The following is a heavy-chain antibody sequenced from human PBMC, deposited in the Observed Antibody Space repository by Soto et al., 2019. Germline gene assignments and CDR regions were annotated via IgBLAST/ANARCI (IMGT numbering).Heavy chain of an antibody. V-gene: IGHV3-64D*06. Sequence: GGSLRFSCSASGFIFSTFGMFWVRQAPGQGLEYVSAIFYSGSGSYYADPVRGRFTVSRDNSKNMFYLQMSSLRVEDTALYFCVRGPRRGSSLFGPLDYWGQGTQVTVSS. CDR3: VRGPRRGSSLFGPLDY. CDR2: IFYSGSGS. CDR1: GFIFSTFG. J-gene: IGHJ4*02. D-gene: IGHD3-3*01.